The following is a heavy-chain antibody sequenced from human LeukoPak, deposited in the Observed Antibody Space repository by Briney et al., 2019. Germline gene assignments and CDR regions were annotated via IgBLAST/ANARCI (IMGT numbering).Heavy chain of an antibody. CDR2: INPNSGGT. CDR3: ARVIVVVPAAPGGGHWFDP. Sequence: ASVKVSCKASGYTFTGYYMHWVRQAPGQGLEWMGWINPNSGGTNYAQKFQGRVTMTRDTSISTAYMELSRLRSDDTAVYYCARVIVVVPAAPGGGHWFDPWGQGTLVTVSS. D-gene: IGHD2-2*01. CDR1: GYTFTGYY. J-gene: IGHJ5*02. V-gene: IGHV1-2*02.